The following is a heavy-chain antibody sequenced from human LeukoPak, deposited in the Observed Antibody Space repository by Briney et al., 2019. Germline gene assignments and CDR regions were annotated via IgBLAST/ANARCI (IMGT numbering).Heavy chain of an antibody. V-gene: IGHV3-21*01. CDR3: AREGYPDYYDSSGYYGAFDI. D-gene: IGHD3-22*01. CDR2: ISSSSSYI. CDR1: GFTFSSYS. Sequence: GGSLRLSCAASGFTFSSYSMNWVRQAPGKGLEWVSSISSSSSYIYYADSVKGRFTISRDNAKNSLYLQVNSLRAEDTAVYYCAREGYPDYYDSSGYYGAFDIWGQGTMVTVSS. J-gene: IGHJ3*02.